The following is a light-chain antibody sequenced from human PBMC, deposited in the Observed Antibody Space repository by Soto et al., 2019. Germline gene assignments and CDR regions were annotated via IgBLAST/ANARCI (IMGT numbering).Light chain of an antibody. CDR1: ISDVGGYNY. CDR2: EVS. J-gene: IGLJ1*01. V-gene: IGLV2-14*01. Sequence: QSSLTQPASVSGSPGQSITISCTGTISDVGGYNYVSWYQQVPGKTPKLMIYEVSNRPSGVSNRFSGSKSGNTASLTISGLQSEDEADYYCSSFAGSGTAYFVFGTGTKVTVL. CDR3: SSFAGSGTAYFV.